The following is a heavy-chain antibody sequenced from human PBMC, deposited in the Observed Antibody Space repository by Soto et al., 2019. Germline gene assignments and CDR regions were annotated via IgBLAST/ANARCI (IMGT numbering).Heavy chain of an antibody. CDR3: ARDAYCSSTSCTSGSFYYYGMDV. J-gene: IGHJ6*02. CDR2: ISSSRSYI. V-gene: IGHV3-21*01. Sequence: GGSLRLSCAASGFTFSSYSMNWVRQAPGKGLECVSSISSSRSYIYYADSVKGRFTISRDNAKNSLYLQMNSLRAEDTAVYYCARDAYCSSTSCTSGSFYYYGMDVWGQGTTVTVSS. CDR1: GFTFSSYS. D-gene: IGHD2-2*01.